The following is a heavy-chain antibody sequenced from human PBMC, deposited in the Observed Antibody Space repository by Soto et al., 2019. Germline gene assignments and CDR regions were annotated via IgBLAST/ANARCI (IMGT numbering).Heavy chain of an antibody. J-gene: IGHJ5*02. CDR2: ISAYNGNT. D-gene: IGHD3-10*01. Sequence: QVQLVQSGAEVKKPGASVKVSCKSSGYTFTSYGIHWVRQAPGQRLEWLGWISAYNGNTNYAQKFHGRVTMTTDTSTNTAQMELRSLRSDDTAMYYCARKGSGSYQTNWFDPWGQGTLVIVSS. CDR1: GYTFTSYG. V-gene: IGHV1-18*01. CDR3: ARKGSGSYQTNWFDP.